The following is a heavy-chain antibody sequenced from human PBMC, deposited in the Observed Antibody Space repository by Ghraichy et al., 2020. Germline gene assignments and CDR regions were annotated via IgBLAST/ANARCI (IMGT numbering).Heavy chain of an antibody. V-gene: IGHV3-30-3*01. CDR3: AREFTDMEGRRFDN. J-gene: IGHJ4*02. Sequence: GGSLRLSCAASGFTFRSYAMHWVRQAPGKGLEWVSFISFDGSHNYHADCVKGRFTISRDNSRNTLSLQMDSLGTEDTAVYYCAREFTDMEGRRFDNWGQGTLVTVSS. D-gene: IGHD1-1*01. CDR2: ISFDGSHN. CDR1: GFTFRSYA.